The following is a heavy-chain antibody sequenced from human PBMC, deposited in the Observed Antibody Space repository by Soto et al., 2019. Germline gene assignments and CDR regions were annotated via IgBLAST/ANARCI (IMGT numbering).Heavy chain of an antibody. D-gene: IGHD6-13*01. CDR2: IYYSGST. J-gene: IGHJ3*02. V-gene: IGHV4-30-4*01. Sequence: QVQLQESGPGLVKPSQTLSLTCTVSGGSISSGDYYWSWIRQPPGKGLEWIGYIYYSGSTYYNPSLKSRVTISVDTSKNQFSLKLSSVTAADTAVYYCARGHTGSSWRFDAFDIWGQGTMVTVSS. CDR1: GGSISSGDYY. CDR3: ARGHTGSSWRFDAFDI.